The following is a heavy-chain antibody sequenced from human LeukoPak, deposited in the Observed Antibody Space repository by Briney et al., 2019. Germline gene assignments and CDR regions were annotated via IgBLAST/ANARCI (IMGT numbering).Heavy chain of an antibody. CDR2: IKSKTDGGTT. J-gene: IGHJ4*02. CDR1: GFTFTNAW. D-gene: IGHD3-22*01. CDR3: TKYDTSVNFDY. V-gene: IGHV3-15*01. Sequence: GGSLRLSCVASGFTFTNAWMSWVRQAPGKGLEWVGHIKSKTDGGTTDYAAPVKGRFIISRDDSKHTLFLQMNSLKTDDTAVYYCTKYDTSVNFDYWGQGTLVTVSS.